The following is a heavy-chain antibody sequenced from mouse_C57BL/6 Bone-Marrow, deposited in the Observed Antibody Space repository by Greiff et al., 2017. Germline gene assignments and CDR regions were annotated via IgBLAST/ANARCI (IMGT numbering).Heavy chain of an antibody. V-gene: IGHV5-4*01. Sequence: EVQVVESGGGLVKPGGSLKLSCAASGFTFSSYAMSWVRQTPEKRLEWVATISDGGGYTYYPDNVKGRFTISRDNAKNNLYLQMSHLKSEDTAMYYCARARYFDVWGTGTTVTVSS. CDR3: ARARYFDV. CDR2: ISDGGGYT. J-gene: IGHJ1*03. CDR1: GFTFSSYA.